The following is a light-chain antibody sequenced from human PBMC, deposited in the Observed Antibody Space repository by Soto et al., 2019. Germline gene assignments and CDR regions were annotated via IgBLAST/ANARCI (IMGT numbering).Light chain of an antibody. CDR1: QSVLYSSNNKNY. CDR3: QQYYTASRS. J-gene: IGKJ1*01. CDR2: WAS. V-gene: IGKV4-1*01. Sequence: DIVMTQSPDSQALSLGERATINCKSSQSVLYSSNNKNYLAWYQQKPRHPPKLLISWASTRESGDPDRFSGSATVTDFTLSISSIQSEDVAVYYCQQYYTASRSFGQGSKVEVK.